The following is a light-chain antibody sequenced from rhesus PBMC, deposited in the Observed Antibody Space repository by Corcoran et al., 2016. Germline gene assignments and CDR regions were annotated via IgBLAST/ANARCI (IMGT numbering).Light chain of an antibody. Sequence: DIQMTQSPSSLSASVGDRVTITCRASENVNNYLNWYQQKPGKAPKPLIYKASTSQSGVPSRFSGRGSGTDYTFTISSLQPEDVATYYCQHGYGTPFTFGPGTKLDIQ. J-gene: IGKJ3*01. CDR1: ENVNNY. V-gene: IGKV1-74*01. CDR3: QHGYGTPFT. CDR2: KAS.